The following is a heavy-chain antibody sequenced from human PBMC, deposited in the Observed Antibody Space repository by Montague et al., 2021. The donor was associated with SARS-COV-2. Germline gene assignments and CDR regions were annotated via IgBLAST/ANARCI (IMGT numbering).Heavy chain of an antibody. J-gene: IGHJ3*02. CDR1: GYSISSGYY. CDR2: IYHSGTT. D-gene: IGHD5-24*01. Sequence: SETLSLTCTVSGYSISSGYYWGWIRKFPGKGLEWIGSIYHSGTTYHNPSLKSRVTISVDTSKNQFSLKMYSVTAADTAQFYCARDRTFRDGYLDAFEIWGQGTMVTVSS. V-gene: IGHV4-38-2*02. CDR3: ARDRTFRDGYLDAFEI.